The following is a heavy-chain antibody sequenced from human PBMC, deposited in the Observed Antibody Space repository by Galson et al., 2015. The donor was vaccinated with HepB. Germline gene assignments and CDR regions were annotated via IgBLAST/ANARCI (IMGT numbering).Heavy chain of an antibody. J-gene: IGHJ3*02. CDR3: LVVVAALTAEGAFEI. Sequence: SLRLSCAASGFTFRSYDMHWVRQAPGKGLEWVSYIRSSGSTIYYADSVKGRFTISRDNAKNSLYLQMNSLRAEDTAVYYCLVVVAALTAEGAFEIWGQGTMVTVSS. V-gene: IGHV3-48*03. CDR2: IRSSGSTI. D-gene: IGHD2-15*01. CDR1: GFTFRSYD.